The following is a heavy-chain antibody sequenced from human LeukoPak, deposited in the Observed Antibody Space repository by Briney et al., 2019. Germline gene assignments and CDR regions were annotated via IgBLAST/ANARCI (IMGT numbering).Heavy chain of an antibody. Sequence: GGSLRLSCAASGFTFSSYSMNWVRQAPGKGLEWVSSISSSSYIYYADSVKGRFTISRDNAKNSLYLQMNSLRAEDTAVYYCARDSLRYFDWPPYYMGVWGKGTTVTVSS. V-gene: IGHV3-21*01. J-gene: IGHJ6*03. CDR2: ISSSSYI. D-gene: IGHD3-9*01. CDR3: ARDSLRYFDWPPYYMGV. CDR1: GFTFSSYS.